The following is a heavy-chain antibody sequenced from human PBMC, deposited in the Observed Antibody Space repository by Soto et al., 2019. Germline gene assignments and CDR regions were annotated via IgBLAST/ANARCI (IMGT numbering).Heavy chain of an antibody. CDR1: GGSVSSDTHY. V-gene: IGHV4-61*01. CDR3: ARFVRSCSGTTCYTRADV. J-gene: IGHJ6*02. D-gene: IGHD2-2*02. CDR2: IYSSGST. Sequence: PSETPSLTCTVSGGSVSSDTHYWSWIRQPPGKRLEWIGFIYSSGSTNYNPSLKGRVTMSVDTSKNQFSLKLRSVIVADTAVYHCARFVRSCSGTTCYTRADVWGQGTTVTVSS.